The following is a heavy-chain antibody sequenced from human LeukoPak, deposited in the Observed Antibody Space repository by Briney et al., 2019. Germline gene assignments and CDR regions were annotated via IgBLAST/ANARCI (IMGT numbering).Heavy chain of an antibody. J-gene: IGHJ4*02. CDR3: ARPNTGGIYSYFDY. V-gene: IGHV4-39*01. CDR2: IYYSGST. CDR1: GGSIRSSSYY. Sequence: SETLSLTCTVSGGSIRSSSYYWGWIRQPPGKGLEWIGTIYYSGSTYYNPSLKSRVTISVDTSKNQFSLKLSSVTAAHTAVYYCARPNTGGIYSYFDYWGQGTLVTVSS. D-gene: IGHD1-26*01.